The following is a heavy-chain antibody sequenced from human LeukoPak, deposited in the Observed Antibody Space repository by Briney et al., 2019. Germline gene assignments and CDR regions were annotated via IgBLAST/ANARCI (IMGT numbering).Heavy chain of an antibody. Sequence: PGGSLRLSCAASGLTFSTYGMSWVRQAPGKGLEWVANIKQDGSEKYYVDSVKGRFTISRDNAKNSLNLQMNSLRAEDTAVYYCATLITGTIPYIDYWGQGTLVTVSS. CDR2: IKQDGSEK. D-gene: IGHD1-20*01. V-gene: IGHV3-7*01. CDR1: GLTFSTYG. J-gene: IGHJ4*02. CDR3: ATLITGTIPYIDY.